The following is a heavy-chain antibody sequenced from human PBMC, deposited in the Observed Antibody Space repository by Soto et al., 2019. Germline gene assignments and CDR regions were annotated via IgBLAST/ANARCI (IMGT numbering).Heavy chain of an antibody. CDR1: GFTFSDYY. Sequence: QVQLVESGGGLVKPGGSLRLSCAASGFTFSDYYMSWIRQAPGKGLEWVSYISSSSSYTNYADSVKGRFTISRDIAKNSLYLQVNSLRAEDTAVYYCARDLDGEDDHWFDPWGQGTLVTVSS. CDR2: ISSSSSYT. V-gene: IGHV3-11*06. D-gene: IGHD4-17*01. CDR3: ARDLDGEDDHWFDP. J-gene: IGHJ5*02.